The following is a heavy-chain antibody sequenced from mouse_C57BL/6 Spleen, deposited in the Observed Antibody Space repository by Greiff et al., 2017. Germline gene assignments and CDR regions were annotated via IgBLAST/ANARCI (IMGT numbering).Heavy chain of an antibody. Sequence: VQLQQSGAELVRPGASVTLSCKASGYTFTDYDMHWVKQTPVHGLEWIGAIDPETGGTAYNQKFKGKAILTADKSSSTAYMELRSLTSEDSAVYYGTSEAECWGQGTTLTDAS. CDR1: GYTFTDYD. V-gene: IGHV1-15*01. CDR3: TSEAEC. J-gene: IGHJ2*01. CDR2: IDPETGGT.